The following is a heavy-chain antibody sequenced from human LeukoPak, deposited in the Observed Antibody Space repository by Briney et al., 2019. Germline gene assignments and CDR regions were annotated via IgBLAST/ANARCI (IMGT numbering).Heavy chain of an antibody. CDR3: ARGTGSNRFDY. CDR2: IYYSGST. J-gene: IGHJ4*02. D-gene: IGHD3-10*01. V-gene: IGHV4-59*01. Sequence: PSETLSLTCTVSGGSISSYYWSWIRQPPEKGLEWIGYIYYSGSTNYSPSLKRRVTISVDTYKNQFSLKLSSVTAADTAISYCARGTGSNRFDYWGQGTLVTVSS. CDR1: GGSISSYY.